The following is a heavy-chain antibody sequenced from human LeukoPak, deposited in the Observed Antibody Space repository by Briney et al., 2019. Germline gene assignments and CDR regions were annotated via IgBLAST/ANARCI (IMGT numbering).Heavy chain of an antibody. D-gene: IGHD4-17*01. J-gene: IGHJ3*02. CDR1: GFTVSSNY. V-gene: IGHV3-66*01. CDR3: ARDHDYGDSYDASDI. CDR2: IYSGGST. Sequence: GGSLRLSCAASGFTVSSNYMSWVRQAPGKGLEWVSVIYSGGSTYYADSVKGRFTISRDNSKNTLYLQMNSLRAEDTAVYYCARDHDYGDSYDASDIWGQGTMVTVSS.